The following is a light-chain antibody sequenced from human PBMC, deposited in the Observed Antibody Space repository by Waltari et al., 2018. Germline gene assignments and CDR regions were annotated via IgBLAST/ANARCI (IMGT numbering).Light chain of an antibody. Sequence: EIVMTQSPAPLSVSPGERATLSCRASQNVGSNLAWYQQEPGQPPRLLIYGASTRATGIPARFSGSGSGTEFTLTISSLQSEDLAVYYCQQYNNWPWTFGQGTTVEIK. CDR2: GAS. CDR3: QQYNNWPWT. CDR1: QNVGSN. J-gene: IGKJ1*01. V-gene: IGKV3-15*01.